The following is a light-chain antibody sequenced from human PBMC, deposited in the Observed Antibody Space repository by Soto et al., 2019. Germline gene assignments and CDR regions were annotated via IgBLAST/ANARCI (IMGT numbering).Light chain of an antibody. CDR3: QQYVTSPAIT. V-gene: IGKV3-20*01. Sequence: EIVLTQSPAALSLSPGERATLSCWASESIGDYLAWYQQQPGQAPSLLIYGATMRATGTPDRFSGAGSETDFTLAISRLEPGDFAVYYCQQYVTSPAITFGQGTRLEIK. CDR2: GAT. CDR1: ESIGDY. J-gene: IGKJ5*01.